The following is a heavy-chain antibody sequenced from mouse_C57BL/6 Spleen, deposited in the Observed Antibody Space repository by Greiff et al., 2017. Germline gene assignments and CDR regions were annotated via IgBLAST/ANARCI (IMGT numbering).Heavy chain of an antibody. Sequence: QVQLKQPGAELVRPGSSVKLSCKASGYTFTSYWMHWVKQRPIQGLEWIGNIDPSDSETHYNQKFKDKATLTVDKSSSTAYMQLSSLTSEDSAVYYWARPLYYGSSHFDYWGQGTTLTVSS. D-gene: IGHD1-1*01. CDR1: GYTFTSYW. J-gene: IGHJ2*01. V-gene: IGHV1-52*01. CDR2: IDPSDSET. CDR3: ARPLYYGSSHFDY.